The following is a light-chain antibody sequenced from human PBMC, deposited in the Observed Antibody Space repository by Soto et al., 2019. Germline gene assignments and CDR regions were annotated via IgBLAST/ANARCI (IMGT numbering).Light chain of an antibody. J-gene: IGLJ2*01. CDR1: NIGNKN. CDR2: RDN. Sequence: SYELTQPLSVSVALGQTARITCGGNNIGNKNVHWYQQKPGQAPVVVIYRDNNRPSGIPERLSGSNSGNTATLTISRAQAGDEADYYCQVWHSSTVVFGGGTKLTVL. CDR3: QVWHSSTVV. V-gene: IGLV3-9*01.